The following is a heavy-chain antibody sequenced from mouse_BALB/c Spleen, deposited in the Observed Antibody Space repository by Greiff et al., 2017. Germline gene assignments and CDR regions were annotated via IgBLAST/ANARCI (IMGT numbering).Heavy chain of an antibody. Sequence: VQLVESGAELVRPGASVTLSCKASGYTFTDYEMHWVKQTPVHGLEWIGAIDPETGGTAYNQKFKGKATLTADKSSSTAYMELRSLTSEDSAVYYCTRPDRVFDYWGQGTTLTVSS. D-gene: IGHD3-3*01. CDR3: TRPDRVFDY. J-gene: IGHJ2*01. V-gene: IGHV1-15*01. CDR1: GYTFTDYE. CDR2: IDPETGGT.